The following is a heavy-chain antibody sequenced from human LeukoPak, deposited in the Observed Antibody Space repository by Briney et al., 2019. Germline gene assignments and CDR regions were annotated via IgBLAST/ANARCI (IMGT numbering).Heavy chain of an antibody. D-gene: IGHD2-2*01. CDR1: GGTFSSYA. CDR2: IIPIFGTA. J-gene: IGHJ6*03. CDR3: ARTIVVVPARENYCMDV. Sequence: SVKVSCKASGGTFSSYAISWVRQAPGQGLEWMGGIIPIFGTANYAQKFQGRVTITTDESTSTAYMELSSLRSEDTAVYYCARTIVVVPARENYCMDVWGKGTTVTVSS. V-gene: IGHV1-69*05.